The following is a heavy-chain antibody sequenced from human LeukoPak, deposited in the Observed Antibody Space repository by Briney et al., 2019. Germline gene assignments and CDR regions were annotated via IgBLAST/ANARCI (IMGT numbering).Heavy chain of an antibody. CDR3: AKGDYGSGSYYNMGIDY. J-gene: IGHJ4*02. CDR1: GFTFSSYA. V-gene: IGHV3-23*01. D-gene: IGHD3-10*01. CDR2: ISGSGGST. Sequence: PGGSLRLSCAASGFTFSSYAMSWVRQAPGKGLEWVSAISGSGGSTYYADSVEGRFTISRDNSKNTLYLQMNSLRAEDTAVCYCAKGDYGSGSYYNMGIDYWGQGTLVTVSS.